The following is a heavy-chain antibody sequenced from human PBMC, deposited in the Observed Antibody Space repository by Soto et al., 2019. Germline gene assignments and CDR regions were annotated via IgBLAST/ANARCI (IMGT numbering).Heavy chain of an antibody. D-gene: IGHD2-2*01. J-gene: IGHJ6*02. CDR2: IYYSGST. CDR1: GGSISSGDYY. CDR3: ARAIYCSSTSCYSSYYYYGMDV. Sequence: SETLSLTCTVSGGSISSGDYYWSWIRQPPGKGLEWIGYIYYSGSTYYNPSLKSRVTISVDTSKNQFSLKPSSVTAADTAVYYCARAIYCSSTSCYSSYYYYGMDVWGQGTTVTV. V-gene: IGHV4-30-4*01.